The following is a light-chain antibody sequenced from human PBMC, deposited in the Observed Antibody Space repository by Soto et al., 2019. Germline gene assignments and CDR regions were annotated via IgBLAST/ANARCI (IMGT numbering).Light chain of an antibody. V-gene: IGKV3-20*01. J-gene: IGKJ2*01. CDR2: GGS. CDR3: QQYSSLPRT. Sequence: EIVLTQSPGTLSLSPGERATLSCRASQSVSSSYLGWYQQKPGQAPRLLIYGGSSRATGIPDRFSGSGSGTDFTLTISRLEPEDFAVYYCQQYSSLPRTFGQGTKLEIK. CDR1: QSVSSSY.